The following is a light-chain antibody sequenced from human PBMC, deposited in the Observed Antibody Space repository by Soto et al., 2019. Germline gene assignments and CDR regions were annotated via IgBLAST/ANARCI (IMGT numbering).Light chain of an antibody. CDR3: SSYTSSSTPLV. V-gene: IGLV2-14*01. J-gene: IGLJ2*01. Sequence: QSALTQPASVSGSPGQSITISYTGTSSDVGGYNYVSWYQQHPGKAPKLMIYEVSNRPSGVSNRFSGSKSGNTASLTISGLQAEDEADYYCSSYTSSSTPLVFGGGTKLTVL. CDR1: SSDVGGYNY. CDR2: EVS.